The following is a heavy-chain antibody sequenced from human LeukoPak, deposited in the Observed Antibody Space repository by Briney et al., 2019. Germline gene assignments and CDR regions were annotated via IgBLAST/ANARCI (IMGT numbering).Heavy chain of an antibody. D-gene: IGHD3-22*01. J-gene: IGHJ4*02. Sequence: PGGSLRLSCAASGFTFSSYAMHWVRQAPGKGLEWVAVISYDGSNKYYADSVKGRFTISRDNSKNTLYLQMNSLRAEDTAVYYCAKDEDPGYYDSSGPFDYWGQGTLVTVSS. CDR1: GFTFSSYA. CDR2: ISYDGSNK. V-gene: IGHV3-30-3*01. CDR3: AKDEDPGYYDSSGPFDY.